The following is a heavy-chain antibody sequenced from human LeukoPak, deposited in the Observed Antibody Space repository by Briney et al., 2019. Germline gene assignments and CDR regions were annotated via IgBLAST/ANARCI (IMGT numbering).Heavy chain of an antibody. CDR1: GFTFSSYS. D-gene: IGHD3-10*01. CDR3: ARDEYYGSASYYNYYYYMDV. CDR2: ISSSSSYI. J-gene: IGHJ6*03. Sequence: GGSLRLSCAASGFTFSSYSMNWVRQAPGKGLEWVSAISSSSSYIYYADSVKGRFTISRDNAKNSLHLQMNSLRAEDTAVYYCARDEYYGSASYYNYYYYMDVWGKGTMVTVSS. V-gene: IGHV3-21*01.